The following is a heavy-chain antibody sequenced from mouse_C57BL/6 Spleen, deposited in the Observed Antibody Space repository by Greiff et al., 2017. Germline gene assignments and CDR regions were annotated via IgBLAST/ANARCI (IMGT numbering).Heavy chain of an antibody. D-gene: IGHD2-5*01. Sequence: QVQLQQPGAELVRPGSSVKLSCKASGYTFTSYWMHWVKQRPIQGLEWIGNIDPSDSETHYNQKFKDKATLTVDKSSSTAYMQLSSLTSEDSAVYYCARSYSNYEFDYWGQGTTLTVSS. V-gene: IGHV1-52*01. CDR2: IDPSDSET. CDR3: ARSYSNYEFDY. J-gene: IGHJ2*01. CDR1: GYTFTSYW.